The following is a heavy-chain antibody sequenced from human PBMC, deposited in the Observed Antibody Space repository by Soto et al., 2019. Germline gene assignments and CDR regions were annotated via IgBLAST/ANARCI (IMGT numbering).Heavy chain of an antibody. D-gene: IGHD4-17*01. CDR2: ISSSTM. CDR1: GFTFSSYS. CDR3: ARDLNYGLFDY. V-gene: IGHV3-48*01. Sequence: EVQLVESGGGLVQPGGSLRLSCAASGFTFSSYSMNWVRQAPGKGLEWVSYISSSTMYYADSVKGRFTISRDNAKNSLYLQMNSLIAEDTAVYYCARDLNYGLFDYWGQGTLVTVSS. J-gene: IGHJ4*02.